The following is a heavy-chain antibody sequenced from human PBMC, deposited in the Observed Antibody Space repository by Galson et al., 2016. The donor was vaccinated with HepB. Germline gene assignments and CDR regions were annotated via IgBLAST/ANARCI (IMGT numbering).Heavy chain of an antibody. CDR1: GLSFRRFG. V-gene: IGHV3-23*01. CDR2: ISDDADART. J-gene: IGHJ4*02. Sequence: SLRLSCAASGLSFRRFGFSWVRQTPGKGLQWVSAISDDADARTFYADSVKGRFIISRDNSKNTLYLQMTNLGVEDTALYYCAKYHAGVTGRFDHWGQGTLVTVS. D-gene: IGHD3-10*01. CDR3: AKYHAGVTGRFDH.